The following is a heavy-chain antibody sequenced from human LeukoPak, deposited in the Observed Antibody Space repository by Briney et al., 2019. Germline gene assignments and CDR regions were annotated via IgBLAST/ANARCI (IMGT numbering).Heavy chain of an antibody. J-gene: IGHJ4*02. CDR3: ARRGLQTGRSFDY. CDR1: GGSISSYY. Sequence: SETLSLTCTVSGGSISSYYWNWIRQAAGKGLVWSGRLSTGGTTNYNPSLKSRVTMSVDTSKNQFSLNLTSVTAADTAVYYCARRGLQTGRSFDYRGQGTLVTVSS. D-gene: IGHD3-9*01. CDR2: LSTGGTT. V-gene: IGHV4-4*07.